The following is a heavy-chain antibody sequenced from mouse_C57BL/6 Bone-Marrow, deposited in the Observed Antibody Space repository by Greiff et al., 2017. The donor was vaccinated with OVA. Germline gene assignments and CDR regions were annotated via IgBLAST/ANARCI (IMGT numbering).Heavy chain of an antibody. CDR3: ARDGQGAMDY. Sequence: QVQLQQPGAELVMPGASVKLSCKASGYTFTSYWMHWVKQRPGQGLEWIGEIDPSDSYTNYNQKFKGKSTLTVDKSSSTAYMQLSSLTSEDSAVYYCARDGQGAMDYWGQGTSVTVSS. D-gene: IGHD3-3*01. J-gene: IGHJ4*01. CDR2: IDPSDSYT. V-gene: IGHV1-69*01. CDR1: GYTFTSYW.